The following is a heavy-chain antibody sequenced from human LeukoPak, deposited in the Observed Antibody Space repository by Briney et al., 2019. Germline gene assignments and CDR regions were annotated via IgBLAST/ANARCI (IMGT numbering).Heavy chain of an antibody. D-gene: IGHD3-22*01. CDR3: ASSPSGYWWNFDC. CDR1: GGSISSNNYY. V-gene: IGHV4-39*01. J-gene: IGHJ4*02. Sequence: SETLSLTCTVSGGSISSNNYYWGWIRQPPGKGLEWIGSIYYSGSTYNNPSLKSRVTISVDATKNQFSLKLTSVTAADTAVYYCASSPSGYWWNFDCWGQGTLVTVSS. CDR2: IYYSGST.